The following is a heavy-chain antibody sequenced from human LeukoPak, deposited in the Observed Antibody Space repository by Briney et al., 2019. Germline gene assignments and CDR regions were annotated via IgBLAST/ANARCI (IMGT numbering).Heavy chain of an antibody. CDR2: IYPGDSDT. Sequence: GESLKISCKGSGYRFTSYWIGWVRQMPGKGLEWMGIIYPGDSDTRYSPSFQGQVTISADKSISTAYLQWSSLKASDTAMYYCARVFDSSGFYFDYWGQGTLVTVSS. CDR1: GYRFTSYW. CDR3: ARVFDSSGFYFDY. V-gene: IGHV5-51*01. J-gene: IGHJ4*02. D-gene: IGHD6-19*01.